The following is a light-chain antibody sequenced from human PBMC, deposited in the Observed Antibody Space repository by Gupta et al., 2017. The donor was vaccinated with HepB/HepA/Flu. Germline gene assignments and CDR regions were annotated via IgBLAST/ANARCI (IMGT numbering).Light chain of an antibody. CDR1: HDVGTY. Sequence: DIQMTQSPASLSASVGDRVTITCRASHDVGTYLAWYRQKPGKVPEVLIFAASTLQSGVPSRFSGSGSGTYFTLTIINLQPDDLATYYCQNDNSVPFTFGPGTTLDLK. V-gene: IGKV1-27*01. J-gene: IGKJ3*01. CDR3: QNDNSVPFT. CDR2: AAS.